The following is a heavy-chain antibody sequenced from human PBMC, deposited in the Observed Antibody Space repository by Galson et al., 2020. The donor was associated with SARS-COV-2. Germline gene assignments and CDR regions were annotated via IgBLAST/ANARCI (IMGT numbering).Heavy chain of an antibody. CDR2: ISYSGSA. Sequence: ETSETRSLTCSVSDGPMSSYYWSWLRQPPGKGLEWIGYISYSGSANYNPSLRSRVTISVDLSKNQFSLKVTSVTAADTAVYYCARDPAPLYGDNYYYGMDVWGRGTTVTVSS. CDR3: ARDPAPLYGDNYYYGMDV. J-gene: IGHJ6*02. CDR1: DGPMSSYY. D-gene: IGHD4-17*01. V-gene: IGHV4-59*01.